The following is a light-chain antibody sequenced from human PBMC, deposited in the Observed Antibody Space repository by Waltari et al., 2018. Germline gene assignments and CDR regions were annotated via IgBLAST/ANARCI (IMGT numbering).Light chain of an antibody. CDR2: EVS. V-gene: IGLV2-23*02. CDR1: SVDIGTYNH. Sequence: YALTQPAPVSESPGQSITISCIGTSVDIGTYNHVSWYQQYPAKAPKLIIYEVSTQASGISDRLSGSKSGNTASLTISGLQPEDEADYYCASNAGNNTVVLGGGTSLTVL. J-gene: IGLJ2*01. CDR3: ASNAGNNTVV.